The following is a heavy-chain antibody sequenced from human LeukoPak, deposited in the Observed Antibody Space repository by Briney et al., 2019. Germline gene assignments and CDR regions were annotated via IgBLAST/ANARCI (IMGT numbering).Heavy chain of an antibody. Sequence: SETLSLTCTVSGGSISSGGYYWSWIRQHPGKGLEWIGHIYYSGSTYYNPSLKSRVTISVDTSKNQFSLKLSSVTAADTAVYYCARGYSSGYYAVYYYYGMDVWGQGTTVTVSS. V-gene: IGHV4-31*03. D-gene: IGHD3-22*01. CDR1: GGSISSGGYY. CDR3: ARGYSSGYYAVYYYYGMDV. J-gene: IGHJ6*02. CDR2: IYYSGST.